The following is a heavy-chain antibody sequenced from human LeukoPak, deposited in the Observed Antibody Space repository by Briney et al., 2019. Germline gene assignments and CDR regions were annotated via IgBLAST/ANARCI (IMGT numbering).Heavy chain of an antibody. CDR1: EFTFSSFS. V-gene: IGHV3-21*01. Sequence: WGSLRLSCAASEFTFSSFSMNWVRQAPGKGLEWVSSISSSSSYTYYADSVKGRFTISRDNAKTSLYLQMNSLRAEDTAVYYCARLADYDNSGYFDYWGQGTLVTVSS. J-gene: IGHJ4*02. D-gene: IGHD3-22*01. CDR2: ISSSSSYT. CDR3: ARLADYDNSGYFDY.